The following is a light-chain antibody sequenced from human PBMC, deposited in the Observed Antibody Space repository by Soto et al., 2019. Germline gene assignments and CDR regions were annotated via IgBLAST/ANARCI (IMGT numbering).Light chain of an antibody. Sequence: DIQMTQSPSSLSASVGDRVTITCRASQGISNYLAWYQQKPGKVPKLLIYAASTLQSGVPSRFNGSGSATDFPLTSSSLQLEDVATYYCQTYNSAPWTFRQGTKLEI. J-gene: IGKJ1*01. CDR3: QTYNSAPWT. V-gene: IGKV1-27*01. CDR2: AAS. CDR1: QGISNY.